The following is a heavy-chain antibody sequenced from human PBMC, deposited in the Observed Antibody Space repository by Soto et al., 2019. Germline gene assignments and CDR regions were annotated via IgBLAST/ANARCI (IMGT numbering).Heavy chain of an antibody. V-gene: IGHV3-11*01. CDR3: ASSLYYDYYDSSGYIDY. CDR1: GFTFSDYY. CDR2: ISSSGSTI. Sequence: GGSLRLSCAASGFTFSDYYMSWIRQAPGKGLEWVSYISSSGSTIYYADSVKGRFTISRDNAKNSLYLQMNSLRAEDTAVYYCASSLYYDYYDSSGYIDYWGQGTLVTVSS. J-gene: IGHJ4*02. D-gene: IGHD3-22*01.